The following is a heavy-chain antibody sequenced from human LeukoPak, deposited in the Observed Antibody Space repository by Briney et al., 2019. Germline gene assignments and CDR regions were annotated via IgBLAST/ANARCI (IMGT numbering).Heavy chain of an antibody. CDR1: GDSIISIIYW. D-gene: IGHD3/OR15-3a*01. Sequence: SETLSLTCTVSGDSIISIIYWWHWVRLPPGKGLELIPATFYTVRTFYSPSLNSRVTISVDTSTTQPSLDLSSASAADTAVYYCARRRHNFDFYDVWGQGTRVTVSS. V-gene: IGHV4-39*01. CDR2: TFYTVRT. CDR3: ARRRHNFDFYDV. J-gene: IGHJ3*01.